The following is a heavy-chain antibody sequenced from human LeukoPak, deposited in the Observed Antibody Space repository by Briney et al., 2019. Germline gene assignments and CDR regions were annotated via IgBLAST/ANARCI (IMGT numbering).Heavy chain of an antibody. J-gene: IGHJ4*02. CDR1: GYSISSGYY. CDR3: ARDTNYDSSGDAIFDY. D-gene: IGHD3-22*01. Sequence: SETLSLTCAVSGYSISSGYYWGWIRLPPGKGLEWIGSMYHSGSTYYNPSLKSRVTISVDTSKNQFSLMLRSVTAADTAVYYCARDTNYDSSGDAIFDYWGQGTLVTVSS. V-gene: IGHV4-38-2*02. CDR2: MYHSGST.